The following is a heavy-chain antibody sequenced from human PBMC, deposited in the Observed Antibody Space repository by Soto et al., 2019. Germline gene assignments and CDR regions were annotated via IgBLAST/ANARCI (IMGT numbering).Heavy chain of an antibody. D-gene: IGHD3-9*01. CDR2: ISSGSSYI. CDR1: EFIFSTYS. J-gene: IGHJ4*02. Sequence: GGSLRLSCAASEFIFSTYSMSWVRQAPGKGLEWVSSISSGSSYIYYADSVKGRFTISRDNAKNSLYLQMNSLRAEDTAVYYCARGRYFDWLLYWSMDFDYWGQGTLVTVSS. CDR3: ARGRYFDWLLYWSMDFDY. V-gene: IGHV3-21*01.